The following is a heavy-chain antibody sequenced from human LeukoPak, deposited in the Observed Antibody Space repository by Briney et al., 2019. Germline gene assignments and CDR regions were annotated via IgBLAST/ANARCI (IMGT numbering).Heavy chain of an antibody. Sequence: GGSLRLFCAASGFSFSGSAIHWVRQAPGKGLEWVGRIRGAGYSDPSAYVASVRGRFTISRDDSKSTAYLQMNSLKAEDTAVCYCTVPASGGNWFDPWGPGTLVTVSS. D-gene: IGHD2-2*01. CDR1: GFSFSGSA. J-gene: IGHJ5*02. V-gene: IGHV3-73*01. CDR3: TVPASGGNWFDP. CDR2: IRGAGYSDPS.